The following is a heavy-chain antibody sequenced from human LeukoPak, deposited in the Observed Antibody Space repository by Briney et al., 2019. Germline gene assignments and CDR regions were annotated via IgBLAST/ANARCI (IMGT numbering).Heavy chain of an antibody. CDR3: AKGGVYDSSGYTP. Sequence: GGSLRLSCAASGFTFDDYAMHWVRQAPGKGLEWVSTIGGSGGNTYYADSEKGRFTISRDNSKDTLYLQMNSLRAEDTALYYCAKGGVYDSSGYTPWGQGTLVTVSS. J-gene: IGHJ4*02. D-gene: IGHD3-22*01. CDR1: GFTFDDYA. V-gene: IGHV3-23*01. CDR2: IGGSGGNT.